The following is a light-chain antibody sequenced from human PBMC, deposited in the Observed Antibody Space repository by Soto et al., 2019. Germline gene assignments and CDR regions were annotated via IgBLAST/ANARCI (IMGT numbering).Light chain of an antibody. V-gene: IGKV1-39*01. CDR3: QQTDSTPQT. CDR1: QSIRNY. Sequence: DIQMTQSPSSLSASVGDRVTISCRASQSIRNYVSWYQQKPGTAPKLLIRAASTLQSGVPSRFSGRGSGTDFTLTISSLQIEDVATYFCQQTDSTPQTFGQGTNVEI. CDR2: AAS. J-gene: IGKJ1*01.